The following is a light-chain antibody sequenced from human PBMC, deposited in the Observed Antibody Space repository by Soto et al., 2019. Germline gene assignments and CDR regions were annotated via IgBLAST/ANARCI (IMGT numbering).Light chain of an antibody. J-gene: IGKJ5*01. CDR1: QSVSSN. V-gene: IGKV3-15*01. CDR2: GAS. Sequence: EIVMTQSPATLSVSPGERATLSCRASQSVSSNLAWYQQKPGQALRLLISGASTRATGVPARFSGSGSGTEFTLTISSLQSEDFAVYYCQQYNNWSSTFGQGTRLEIK. CDR3: QQYNNWSST.